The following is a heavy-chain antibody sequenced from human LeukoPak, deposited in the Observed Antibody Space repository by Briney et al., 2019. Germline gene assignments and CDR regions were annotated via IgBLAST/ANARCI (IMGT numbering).Heavy chain of an antibody. CDR1: GYTFTGYY. D-gene: IGHD3-22*01. CDR3: ARDPSITMIVVPIRNYGMDV. V-gene: IGHV1-2*02. J-gene: IGHJ6*02. Sequence: GASVKVSCKASGYTFTGYYMHWVRQAPGQGLEWMGWINPNSGGTNYAQKFQGRVTMTRDTSISTAYMELSRLRSDDTAVYYCARDPSITMIVVPIRNYGMDVWGQGTTVTVSS. CDR2: INPNSGGT.